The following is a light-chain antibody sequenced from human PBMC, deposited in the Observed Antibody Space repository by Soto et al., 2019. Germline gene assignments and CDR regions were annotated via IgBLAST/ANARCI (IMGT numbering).Light chain of an antibody. CDR1: RRLTTW. CDR2: DAS. J-gene: IGKJ1*01. CDR3: QQYNSYQGP. Sequence: DIQLTQSPSTLSASVGDRVTITCRASRRLTTWLAWYQQKPGKAPKLLISDASNLEGGVPSRFSGSGSRTECTLPLSSLQPDDFAPYDCQQYNSYQGPFGQGTKGEIK. V-gene: IGKV1-5*01.